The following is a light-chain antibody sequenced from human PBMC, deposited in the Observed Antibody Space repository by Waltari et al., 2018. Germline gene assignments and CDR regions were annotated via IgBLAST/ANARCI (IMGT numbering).Light chain of an antibody. J-gene: IGLJ3*02. CDR2: VNTYGRH. CDR1: SGHRSNL. Sequence: QLVLPQSPSASASLAASVNLTSPLSSGHRSNLIPWLPQQPGKGPRYWMQVNTYGRHRKGDAIPDRFSGSSSGAERYLTFSSLQSEDEADYYCETGGHGTWVFGGGTKLTVL. CDR3: ETGGHGTWV. V-gene: IGLV4-69*01.